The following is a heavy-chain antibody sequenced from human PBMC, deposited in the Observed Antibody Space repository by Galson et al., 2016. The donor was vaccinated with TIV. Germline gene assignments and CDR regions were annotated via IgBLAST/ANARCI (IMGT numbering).Heavy chain of an antibody. CDR1: GYTSTDYY. J-gene: IGHJ6*02. CDR2: VDPEDGKT. CDR3: TTVRLRGSGGMDV. Sequence: VKVSCKVFGYTSTDYYLHWMQQAPGKGFEWMGHVDPEDGKTNYAAKFQGRVTMTADTSTDTAYMELSGLRSEDTAIYFCTTVRLRGSGGMDVWGQGTAVIVSS. D-gene: IGHD2-8*01. V-gene: IGHV1-69-2*01.